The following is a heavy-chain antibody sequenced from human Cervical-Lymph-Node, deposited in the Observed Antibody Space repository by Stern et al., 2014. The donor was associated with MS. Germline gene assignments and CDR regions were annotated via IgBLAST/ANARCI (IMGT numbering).Heavy chain of an antibody. CDR3: ARYYYGSSGYLNDAFDM. D-gene: IGHD3-22*01. CDR2: ISPSSGGT. CDR1: GYTFTGHY. Sequence: QVQLVESGAEVKKPGASVKVSCKASGYTFTGHYLHWVRQAPGQGLEWMGRISPSSGGTNYAQKFQGRVSMTRDTSISTAYLELSRLRSDYTAMYYCARYYYGSSGYLNDAFDMWCQGTMVTVSS. J-gene: IGHJ3*02. V-gene: IGHV1-2*06.